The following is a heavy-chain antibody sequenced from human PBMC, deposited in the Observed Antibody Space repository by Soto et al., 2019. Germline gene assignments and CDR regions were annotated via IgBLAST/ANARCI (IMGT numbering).Heavy chain of an antibody. J-gene: IGHJ4*02. Sequence: QVQLVQSGAEVKKPGSSVKVSCKASGGTFSSYAISWVRQAPGQGLEWMGGIIPIFGTANYAQKFQGRVTSTADESTSTADMELSSLRSEDTAVYYCATDDYGGNDYYFDYWGQGTLVTVSS. V-gene: IGHV1-69*01. D-gene: IGHD4-17*01. CDR3: ATDDYGGNDYYFDY. CDR1: GGTFSSYA. CDR2: IIPIFGTA.